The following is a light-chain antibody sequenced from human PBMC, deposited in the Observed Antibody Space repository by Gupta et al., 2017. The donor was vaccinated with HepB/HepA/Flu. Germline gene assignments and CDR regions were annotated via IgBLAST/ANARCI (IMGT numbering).Light chain of an antibody. CDR1: QDIGND. Sequence: DIQMTQSPSSLSAFVGDRIAITCRASQDIGNDLGWYQQKPGKAPKRLIYGSYTLRSGVPSRFSGSGSGTEFTLTINSRRPEDFATYYCQQQNNSPWTFGQGTKVEIK. V-gene: IGKV1-17*01. CDR3: QQQNNSPWT. J-gene: IGKJ1*01. CDR2: GSY.